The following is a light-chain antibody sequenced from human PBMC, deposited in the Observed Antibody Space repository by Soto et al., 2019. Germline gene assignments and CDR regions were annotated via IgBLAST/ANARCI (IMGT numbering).Light chain of an antibody. CDR2: EDS. Sequence: QSALTQPASVSGSPGQSITISCTGTSSDVGGYNYVSWYQQHRGKAPKLMIYEDSNRPSGVSNRFFGSKSGNTASLTISGLQAEDEADYYCSSFTSINTWVFGGGTQLTVL. V-gene: IGLV2-14*01. J-gene: IGLJ3*02. CDR1: SSDVGGYNY. CDR3: SSFTSINTWV.